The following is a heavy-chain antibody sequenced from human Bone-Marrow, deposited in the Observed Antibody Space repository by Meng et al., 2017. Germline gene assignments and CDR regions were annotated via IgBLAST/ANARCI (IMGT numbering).Heavy chain of an antibody. V-gene: IGHV4-4*02. D-gene: IGHD3-10*01. J-gene: IGHJ1*01. CDR3: LRGSGGSV. Sequence: QVQLRESGPALVKASETLSLTCAFSGDSITNHNWWAWVRQPPGKGLEWIGEIPHRGSSAYNPSLKSRVSMSIDKSKNQFSLKLTSVSAADTAVYHCLRGSGGSVWGQGTLVTVSS. CDR1: GDSITNHNW. CDR2: IPHRGSS.